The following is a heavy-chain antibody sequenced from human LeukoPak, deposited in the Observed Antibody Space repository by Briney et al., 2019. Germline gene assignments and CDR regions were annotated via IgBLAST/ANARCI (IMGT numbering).Heavy chain of an antibody. V-gene: IGHV4-4*02. D-gene: IGHD3-22*01. J-gene: IGHJ4*02. CDR1: GGSISSNNW. CDR2: IYHTGST. CDR3: GRNGYYSLDY. Sequence: PSETLSLTCTVSGGSISSNNWWSWARQPPGKGLEWIGEIYHTGSTTYNPSLGSRVTISVDKSKNQLSLRLNSVTAADTAVYYCGRNGYYSLDYWGQGTLVTVSS.